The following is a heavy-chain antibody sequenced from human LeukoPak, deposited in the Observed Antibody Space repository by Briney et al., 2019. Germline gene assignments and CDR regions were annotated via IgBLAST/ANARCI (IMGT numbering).Heavy chain of an antibody. D-gene: IGHD3-22*01. CDR3: ARDLELTYYDSSGHDY. Sequence: GGSLRLSCAASGFTFSAYWMHWVRQAPGKGLVWVSRINGDGSITNYAESVKGRFIISRDNAKNTVYPQMNSLSAEDTAVYYCARDLELTYYDSSGHDYWGQGTLVTVSS. CDR1: GFTFSAYW. CDR2: INGDGSIT. J-gene: IGHJ4*02. V-gene: IGHV3-74*01.